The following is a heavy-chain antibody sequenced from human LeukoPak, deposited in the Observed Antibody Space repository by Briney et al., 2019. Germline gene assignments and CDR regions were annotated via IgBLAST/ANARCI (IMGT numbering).Heavy chain of an antibody. V-gene: IGHV4-59*01. CDR3: ARDDYGDYFDY. CDR2: IYYSGST. J-gene: IGHJ4*02. D-gene: IGHD4-17*01. CDR1: GGSISSYY. Sequence: SETLSLTCTVSGGSISSYYWIWLRQPPGKGREWLGYIYYSGSTNYNPSLKSRVTISVDTSKIQFSLKLSSVTAADTAVYYCARDDYGDYFDYWGQGTLVTVSS.